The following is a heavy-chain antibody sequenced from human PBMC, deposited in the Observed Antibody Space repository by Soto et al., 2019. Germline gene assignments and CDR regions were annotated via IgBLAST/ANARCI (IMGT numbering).Heavy chain of an antibody. CDR1: GGSISRGGYY. J-gene: IGHJ4*02. CDR2: IYYSGST. Sequence: PSGTLSLTCTVSGGSISRGGYYWSWIRQHPGKGLEWIGYIYYSGSTYYNPSLKSRVTISVDTSKNQFSLKLSSVTAADTAVYYCASASGSYSPDDYWGQGTLVTVSS. D-gene: IGHD3-10*01. V-gene: IGHV4-31*03. CDR3: ASASGSYSPDDY.